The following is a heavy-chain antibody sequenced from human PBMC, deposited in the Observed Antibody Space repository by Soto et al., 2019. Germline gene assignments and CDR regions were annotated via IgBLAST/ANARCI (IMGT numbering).Heavy chain of an antibody. CDR3: ASLEVACGGYGMDV. D-gene: IGHD5-12*01. J-gene: IGHJ6*02. V-gene: IGHV3-21*01. Sequence: EVQLVESGGGLVKPGGSLRLSCAASGFTFSSYSMNWVRQAPGKGLEWVSSISSSSSNIYYADSVKGRFTISRDNAKNSLYLQMNSLRAEDTAVYYCASLEVACGGYGMDVWGQGTTVTVSS. CDR2: ISSSSSNI. CDR1: GFTFSSYS.